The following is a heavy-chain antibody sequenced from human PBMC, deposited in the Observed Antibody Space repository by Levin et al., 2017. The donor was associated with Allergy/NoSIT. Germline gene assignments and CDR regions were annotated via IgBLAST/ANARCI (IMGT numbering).Heavy chain of an antibody. CDR2: INPNSGGT. V-gene: IGHV1-2*02. CDR1: GYSFTGYY. D-gene: IGHD2-15*01. CDR3: ARTQGYCSGGSCYLDY. J-gene: IGHJ4*02. Sequence: EASVKVSCKASGYSFTGYYMHWVRQAPGQGLEWMGWINPNSGGTNYAQKFQGRVTMTRDTSINTANMELSRLRSDDTAVYYCARTQGYCSGGSCYLDYWGQGTLVTVSS.